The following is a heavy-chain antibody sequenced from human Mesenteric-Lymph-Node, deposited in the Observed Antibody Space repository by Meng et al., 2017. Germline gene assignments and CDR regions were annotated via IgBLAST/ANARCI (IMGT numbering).Heavy chain of an antibody. V-gene: IGHV5-51*01. CDR1: GYSFTSYW. J-gene: IGHJ5*02. CDR2: IYPGDSDT. D-gene: IGHD2-15*01. CDR3: ARVRRQWGLDCSGGRCSSGSWTNRFDP. Sequence: GESLKISCKGSGYSFTSYWIGWVRQMPGKGLEWMGIIYPGDSDTRYSPSFQGQVTISADKSISTAYLQWSSLKASDTAMYYCARVRRQWGLDCSGGRCSSGSWTNRFDPWGQGTLVTVSS.